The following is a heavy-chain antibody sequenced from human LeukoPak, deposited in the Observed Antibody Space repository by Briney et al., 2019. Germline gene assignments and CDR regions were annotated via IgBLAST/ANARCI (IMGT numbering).Heavy chain of an antibody. V-gene: IGHV1-69*05. J-gene: IGHJ4*02. Sequence: SVKVSCKASGGTFNSYAIRWVRQAPGQGLEWMGRIIPIFGTANYAQQFQGRVTITTDESTSTAYMELSSLRSDDTAVYYCARDRGAAAGTRYFDYWGQGTLVTVSS. CDR3: ARDRGAAAGTRYFDY. CDR1: GGTFNSYA. D-gene: IGHD6-13*01. CDR2: IIPIFGTA.